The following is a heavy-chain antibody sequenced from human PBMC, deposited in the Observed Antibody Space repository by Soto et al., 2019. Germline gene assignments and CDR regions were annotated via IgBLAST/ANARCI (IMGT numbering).Heavy chain of an antibody. CDR1: GFSLSTSGAG. V-gene: IGHV2-5*02. Sequence: QITLKESGPTLVKPTQTLTLTCTFSGFSLSTSGAGVGWIRQPPPKALEWLAVVYWDDDKRYSPSLKSRLTITKDTSKKQVVLKMTNMDPVDTATYYCAYRLYAGWLTRSYYDYWGAGTLVTVSS. CDR2: VYWDDDK. CDR3: AYRLYAGWLTRSYYDY. J-gene: IGHJ4*02. D-gene: IGHD3-16*01.